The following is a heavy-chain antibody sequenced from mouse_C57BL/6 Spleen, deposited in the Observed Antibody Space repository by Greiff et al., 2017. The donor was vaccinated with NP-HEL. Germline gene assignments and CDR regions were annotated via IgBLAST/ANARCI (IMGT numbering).Heavy chain of an antibody. CDR1: GYTFTSYG. Sequence: VQLQQSGAELARPGASVKLSCKASGYTFTSYGISWVKQRTGQGLEWIGEIYPRSGNTYYNEKFKGKATLTADKSSSTAYIELRSLTSEDSAVYFCRGYDYDGYYFDYWGQGTTLTVSS. D-gene: IGHD2-4*01. V-gene: IGHV1-81*01. J-gene: IGHJ2*01. CDR3: RGYDYDGYYFDY. CDR2: IYPRSGNT.